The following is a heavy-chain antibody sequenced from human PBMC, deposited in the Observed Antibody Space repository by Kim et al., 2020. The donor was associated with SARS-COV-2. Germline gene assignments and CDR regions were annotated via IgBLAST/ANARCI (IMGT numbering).Heavy chain of an antibody. Sequence: SETLSLTCTVSGGSISSYYWSWIRQPPGKGLEWIGYIYYSGSTNYNPSLKSRVTISVDTSKNQFSLKLSSVTAADTAVYYCARGRGVSSGCDYWGQGTLVTVSS. CDR2: IYYSGST. CDR3: ARGRGVSSGCDY. J-gene: IGHJ4*02. V-gene: IGHV4-59*13. CDR1: GGSISSYY. D-gene: IGHD6-19*01.